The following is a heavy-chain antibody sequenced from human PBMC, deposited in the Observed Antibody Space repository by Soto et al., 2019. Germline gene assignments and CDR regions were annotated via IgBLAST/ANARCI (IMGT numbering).Heavy chain of an antibody. CDR1: GGSFSGYY. CDR3: ARVRVLRYFDWLLRESDY. Sequence: KPSETLSLTCAVYGGSFSGYYWSWIRQPPGKGLEWIGEINHSGSTNYNPSLKSRVTISVDTSKNQFSLKLSSVTAADTAVYYCARVRVLRYFDWLLRESDYWGQGTLVTVSS. J-gene: IGHJ4*02. V-gene: IGHV4-34*01. CDR2: INHSGST. D-gene: IGHD3-9*01.